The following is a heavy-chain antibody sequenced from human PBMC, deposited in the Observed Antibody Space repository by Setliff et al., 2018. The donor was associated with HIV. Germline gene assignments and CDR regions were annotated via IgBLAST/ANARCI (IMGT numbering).Heavy chain of an antibody. CDR1: GFTFNSYA. J-gene: IGHJ4*02. CDR2: ISYDGNNK. CDR3: AREGASSGHAGCFDS. Sequence: LRLSCAASGFTFNSYAMHWVRQAPGKGLQWVSVISYDGNNKKYADSVKGRFTISRDNSKNTLYLQMNSLRVEDTAVYYCAREGASSGHAGCFDSWGRGALVTVSS. D-gene: IGHD6-19*01. V-gene: IGHV3-30*04.